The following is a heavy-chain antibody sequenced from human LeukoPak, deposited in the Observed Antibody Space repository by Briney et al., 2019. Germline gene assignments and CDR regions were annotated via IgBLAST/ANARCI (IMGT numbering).Heavy chain of an antibody. D-gene: IGHD2-2*01. CDR2: ISSSSSYI. J-gene: IGHJ3*02. Sequence: PGGSLRLSCAASGFTFSSYSMNWVRQAPGKGLEWVSSISSSSSYIYYADSVKGRFTISRDNSKNTLYLQMNSLRAEDTAVYYCARATTPMLAFDIWGQGTMVTVSS. CDR3: ARATTPMLAFDI. CDR1: GFTFSSYS. V-gene: IGHV3-21*01.